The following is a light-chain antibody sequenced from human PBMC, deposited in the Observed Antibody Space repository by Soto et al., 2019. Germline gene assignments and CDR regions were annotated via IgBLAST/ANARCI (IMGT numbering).Light chain of an antibody. J-gene: IGKJ1*01. V-gene: IGKV1-12*01. CDR2: FAS. CDR3: LHTYSFPRT. CDR1: QGIGDR. Sequence: DIQMTQSPSSVSASVGDRVTLTCLASQGIGDRLAWYQQKPGKVPQLLIYFASTLGSGVPSRFSGSGSGTDFILTINTLQADDFETYYCLHTYSFPRTFGQGTTVDIK.